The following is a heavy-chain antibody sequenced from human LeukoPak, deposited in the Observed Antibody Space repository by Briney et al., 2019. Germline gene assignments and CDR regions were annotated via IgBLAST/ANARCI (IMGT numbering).Heavy chain of an antibody. V-gene: IGHV3-11*01. D-gene: IGHD4-17*01. J-gene: IGHJ4*02. Sequence: GGSLRLFCAVSGFTFSDYYMSWIRQAPGKGLEWVSSISGGGETTYYADSAKGRFTISRDNSQNTLHLQMNSLRAEDTAVYYCARDYADYVGYFFFDYWGQGTLVTVSS. CDR2: ISGGGETT. CDR1: GFTFSDYY. CDR3: ARDYADYVGYFFFDY.